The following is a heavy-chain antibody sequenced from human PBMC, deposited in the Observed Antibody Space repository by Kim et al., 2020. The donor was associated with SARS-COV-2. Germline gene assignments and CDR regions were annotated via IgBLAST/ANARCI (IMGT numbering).Heavy chain of an antibody. CDR3: ARQTIGYSYGLYYYYYYGLDV. CDR2: IYYSGNT. CDR1: GGSISSSSYY. V-gene: IGHV4-39*01. J-gene: IGHJ6*02. Sequence: SETLSLTCTVSGGSISSSSYYWGWIRQPPGKGLEWIGSIYYSGNTFHNPSLKSRVTISVDTSKNQFSLKVTSVTAADTAMYYCARQTIGYSYGLYYYYYYGLDVWGQGTTVTVSS. D-gene: IGHD5-18*01.